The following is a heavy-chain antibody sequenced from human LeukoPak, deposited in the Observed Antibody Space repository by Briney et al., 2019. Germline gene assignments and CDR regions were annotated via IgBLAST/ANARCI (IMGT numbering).Heavy chain of an antibody. CDR3: ARLNQLLYRVRYFDY. Sequence: ASVKVSCKASGYTFTSYDINWVRQATGQGLEWMGWMNPNSGNTGYAQKFQGRVTITRNTSISTAYMEPSSLRSEDTAVYYCARLNQLLYRVRYFDYWGQGTLVTVSS. CDR1: GYTFTSYD. J-gene: IGHJ4*02. V-gene: IGHV1-8*03. CDR2: MNPNSGNT. D-gene: IGHD2-2*02.